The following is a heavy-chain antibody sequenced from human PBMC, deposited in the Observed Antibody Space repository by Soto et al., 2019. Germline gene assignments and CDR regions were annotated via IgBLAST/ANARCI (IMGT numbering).Heavy chain of an antibody. V-gene: IGHV1-69*13. D-gene: IGHD3-22*01. CDR2: IIPIFGTA. J-gene: IGHJ4*02. CDR3: ARSGPIHYYDSSGPLHYFDY. CDR1: GGTFSSYA. Sequence: SVKVSCKASGGTFSSYAISWVRQAPGQGLEWMGGIIPIFGTANYAQKFQGRVTITADESTSTAYMELSSLRSEDTAVYYCARSGPIHYYDSSGPLHYFDYWGQGTLVTVSS.